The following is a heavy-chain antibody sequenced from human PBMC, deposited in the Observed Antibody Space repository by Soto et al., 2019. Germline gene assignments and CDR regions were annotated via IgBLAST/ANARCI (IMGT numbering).Heavy chain of an antibody. CDR2: IWYDGSNK. V-gene: IGHV3-33*01. CDR3: ALTGYSSSWYSRHEQHFDY. CDR1: GFTFSSYG. D-gene: IGHD6-13*01. J-gene: IGHJ4*02. Sequence: GGSLRLSCAASGFTFSSYGMHWVRQAPGKGLEWVAVIWYDGSNKYYADSVKGRFTISRDNSKNTLYLQMNSLRAEDTAVYYCALTGYSSSWYSRHEQHFDYWGQGTLVTVSS.